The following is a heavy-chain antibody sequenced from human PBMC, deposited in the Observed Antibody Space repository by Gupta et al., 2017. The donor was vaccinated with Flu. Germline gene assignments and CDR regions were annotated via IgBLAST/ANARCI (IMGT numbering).Heavy chain of an antibody. Sequence: QVHLVQSGAEVKRPGASVRVSCKASGYTFTDYHMHWVRQAPGQGVAWMGWINPNSGATNYAQSFQGRVTMTRDTSINTAYLELSTLNSDDRAVYYCARSVVTYCGGDCFSSYYYYGMDVWGQGTTVTVSS. CDR3: ARSVVTYCGGDCFSSYYYYGMDV. V-gene: IGHV1-2*02. D-gene: IGHD2-21*02. CDR1: GYTFTDYH. J-gene: IGHJ6*02. CDR2: INPNSGAT.